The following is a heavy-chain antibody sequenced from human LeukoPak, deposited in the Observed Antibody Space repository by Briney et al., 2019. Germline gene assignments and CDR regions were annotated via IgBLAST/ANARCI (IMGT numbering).Heavy chain of an antibody. CDR1: GGSISSSSYY. Sequence: SETLSLTCTVSGGSISSSSYYWGWIRQPPGKGLEWIGSIYYSGSTYYNPSLKSRVTISVDTSKNQFSLKLSSVTAADTAVYYCARIEVWVTTGPSGDYWGQGTLVTVSS. J-gene: IGHJ4*02. CDR2: IYYSGST. D-gene: IGHD4-17*01. V-gene: IGHV4-39*07. CDR3: ARIEVWVTTGPSGDY.